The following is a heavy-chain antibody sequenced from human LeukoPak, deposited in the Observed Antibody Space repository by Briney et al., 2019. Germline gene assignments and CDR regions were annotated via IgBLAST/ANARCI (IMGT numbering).Heavy chain of an antibody. CDR2: IYYSGST. Sequence: SETLSLTCTVSGGSISSYYWSWIRQPPGRGLEWIGYIYYSGSTNYNPSLKSRVTISVDTSKNQFSLKLSSVTAADTAVYYCARHDTQAMVFDYWGQGTLVTVSS. CDR1: GGSISSYY. V-gene: IGHV4-59*08. CDR3: ARHDTQAMVFDY. J-gene: IGHJ4*02. D-gene: IGHD5-18*01.